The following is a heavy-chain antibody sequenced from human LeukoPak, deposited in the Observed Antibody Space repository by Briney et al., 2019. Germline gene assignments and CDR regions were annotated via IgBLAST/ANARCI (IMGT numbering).Heavy chain of an antibody. V-gene: IGHV5-51*01. J-gene: IGHJ3*02. CDR2: IYPGDSDT. D-gene: IGHD3-3*01. CDR1: GYSFTSYW. Sequence: GECLKISCKGSGYSFTSYWIGWVRQMPGKGLEWMGIIYPGDSDTRYSPSFQGQVTISADKSISTAYLQWSSLKASDTAMYYCARHPVTIFGVVAAFDIWGQGTMVTVSS. CDR3: ARHPVTIFGVVAAFDI.